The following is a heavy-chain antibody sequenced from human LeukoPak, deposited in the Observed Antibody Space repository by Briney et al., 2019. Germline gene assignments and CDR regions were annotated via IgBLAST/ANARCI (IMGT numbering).Heavy chain of an antibody. CDR2: ISSSSSYI. CDR3: ARGDDSSGYIIN. D-gene: IGHD3-22*01. Sequence: GGSLRLSCAASGFTFSSYSMNWVRQAPGKGLEWVSSISSSSSYIYYADSVKGRFTISRDNAKNPLYLQMNSLRAEDTAVYYCARGDDSSGYIINWGQGTLVTVSS. CDR1: GFTFSSYS. V-gene: IGHV3-21*01. J-gene: IGHJ4*02.